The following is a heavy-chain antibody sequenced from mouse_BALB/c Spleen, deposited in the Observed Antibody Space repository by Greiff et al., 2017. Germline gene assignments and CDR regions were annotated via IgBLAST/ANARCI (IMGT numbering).Heavy chain of an antibody. CDR1: GYTFTSYW. D-gene: IGHD1-1*01. J-gene: IGHJ2*01. Sequence: QVQLQQPWAELVKPGASVKLSCKASGYTFTSYWMHWVKQRPGQGLEWIGEINPSNGRTNYNEKFKSKATLTVDKSSSTAYMQLSSLTSEDSAVYYCARGYYGSNHFDYWGQGTTLTVSS. CDR3: ARGYYGSNHFDY. CDR2: INPSNGRT. V-gene: IGHV1S81*02.